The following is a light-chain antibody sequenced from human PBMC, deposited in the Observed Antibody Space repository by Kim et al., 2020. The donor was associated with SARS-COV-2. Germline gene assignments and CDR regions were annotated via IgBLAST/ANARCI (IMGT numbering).Light chain of an antibody. V-gene: IGKV3-20*01. Sequence: EIVLTQSPGTLSLSPGERATLSCRASQSVSSSYLAWYQQKPGQAPRLLIYGASSRATGIPDRFSGSGSGTDFTLTISRLEPEDFAVYYWQKYGSSPLTFGGGTKVDIK. J-gene: IGKJ4*01. CDR3: QKYGSSPLT. CDR2: GAS. CDR1: QSVSSSY.